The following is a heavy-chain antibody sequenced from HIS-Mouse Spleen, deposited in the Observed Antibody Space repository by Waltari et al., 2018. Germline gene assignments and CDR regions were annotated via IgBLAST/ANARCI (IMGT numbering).Heavy chain of an antibody. Sequence: QVQLQQWGAGLLKPSETLSLTCAVYGGSFSGYYWSWIRQPPGKGLEWIGEINHSGSTNYNPSLKSRVTISVDTSRNQFSLKLGSVTAADTAVYYCARGTVNCSGGSCYSSPDNWFDPWGQGTLVTVSS. J-gene: IGHJ5*02. D-gene: IGHD2-15*01. CDR1: GGSFSGYY. CDR2: INHSGST. CDR3: ARGTVNCSGGSCYSSPDNWFDP. V-gene: IGHV4-34*01.